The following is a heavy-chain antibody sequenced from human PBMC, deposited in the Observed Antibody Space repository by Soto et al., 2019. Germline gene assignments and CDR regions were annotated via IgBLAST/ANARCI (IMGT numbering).Heavy chain of an antibody. V-gene: IGHV4-59*01. CDR3: ARESRDGYNFDAFDI. J-gene: IGHJ3*02. Sequence: SETLSLTCTLSGRSITSYYWSWIRQPPGKGLEWIGYIYYSGSTNYNPSLKSRVTISVDTSKNQFSLKLSSVTAADTAAYYCARESRDGYNFDAFDIWGQGTMVTVS. D-gene: IGHD1-1*01. CDR2: IYYSGST. CDR1: GRSITSYY.